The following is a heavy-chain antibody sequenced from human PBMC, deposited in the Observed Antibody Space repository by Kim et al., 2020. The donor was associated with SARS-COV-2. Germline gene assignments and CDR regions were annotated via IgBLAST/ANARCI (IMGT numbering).Heavy chain of an antibody. Sequence: GGSLRLSCAASGFTVSSNYMSWVRQAPGKGLEWVSVIYSGGSTYYADSVKGRFTISRDNSKNTLYLQMNSLRAEDTAVYYCARDSAVKTHYYYGMDVWGQGTTVTVSS. CDR2: IYSGGST. CDR3: ARDSAVKTHYYYGMDV. D-gene: IGHD6-13*01. J-gene: IGHJ6*02. V-gene: IGHV3-53*01. CDR1: GFTVSSNY.